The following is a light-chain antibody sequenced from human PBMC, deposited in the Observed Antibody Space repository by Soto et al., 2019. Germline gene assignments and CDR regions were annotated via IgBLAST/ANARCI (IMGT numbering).Light chain of an antibody. CDR1: SSDVGAYNY. V-gene: IGLV2-11*01. CDR3: CTDAGTSKV. CDR2: HVN. Sequence: QSALTQPRSVSGSPGQSVTISCTGTSSDVGAYNYVSWYQQHPGKAPKLMIYHVNKRPSGVPDRFSGSKSGNAASLTISGLQAEDEADYYCCTDAGTSKVFGTGTKVNVL. J-gene: IGLJ1*01.